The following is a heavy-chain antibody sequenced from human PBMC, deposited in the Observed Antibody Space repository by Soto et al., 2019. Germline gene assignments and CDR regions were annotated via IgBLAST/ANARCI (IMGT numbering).Heavy chain of an antibody. CDR3: AKSLNPVIVVVVAAANDAFDI. D-gene: IGHD2-15*01. Sequence: EVQLVESGGGLVQPGRSLRLSCAASGFTFDDYAMHWVRQAPGKGLEWVSGISWNSGSIGYAESVKGRVTISRDNAKKSLYLQMNSLRAEDTALYYCAKSLNPVIVVVVAAANDAFDIWGQGTMVTVSS. J-gene: IGHJ3*02. CDR2: ISWNSGSI. V-gene: IGHV3-9*01. CDR1: GFTFDDYA.